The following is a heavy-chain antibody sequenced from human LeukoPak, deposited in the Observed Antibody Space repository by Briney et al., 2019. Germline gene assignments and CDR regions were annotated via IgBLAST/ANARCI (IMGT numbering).Heavy chain of an antibody. CDR3: AKDGLGGFGDYMDV. CDR2: IRYDGSDK. V-gene: IGHV3-30*02. J-gene: IGHJ6*03. D-gene: IGHD3-10*01. Sequence: PGGSLRLSCVASGFTFSSRDWMTWVRQAPGKGLEWVAFIRYDGSDKYYADSVKGRFTISRDNSKNTLYLQMNSLRAEDTAIYYCAKDGLGGFGDYMDVWGKGTTVTISS. CDR1: GFTFSSRDW.